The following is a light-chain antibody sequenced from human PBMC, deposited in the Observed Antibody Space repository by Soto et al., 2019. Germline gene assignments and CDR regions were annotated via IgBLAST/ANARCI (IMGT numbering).Light chain of an antibody. CDR1: SRDVGGYNY. J-gene: IGLJ2*01. CDR3: SPYTSSSTYVV. Sequence: QSVLTQPASVSGSPGQSITISCTGTSRDVGGYNYVSWYQQHPGKAPKLMIYEVSNRPSGVSNRFSGSKSGNTASLTISGLQAEDEADYYCSPYTSSSTYVVFGGGTKLTVL. CDR2: EVS. V-gene: IGLV2-14*01.